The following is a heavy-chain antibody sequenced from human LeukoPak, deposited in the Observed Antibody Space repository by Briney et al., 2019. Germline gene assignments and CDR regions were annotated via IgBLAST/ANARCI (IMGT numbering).Heavy chain of an antibody. D-gene: IGHD3-22*01. Sequence: SETLSLTCTVSGGSITSNTYYWGWIRQPPGKGLEWIGSMYHSGSTYFNPSLKSRVTISVDMSKNQFSLKLSSVTAADTALYFCARMSKFDYDSGGYYISPYVFDIWGQGTMVTVSS. CDR3: ARMSKFDYDSGGYYISPYVFDI. CDR2: MYHSGST. J-gene: IGHJ3*02. CDR1: GGSITSNTYY. V-gene: IGHV4-39*07.